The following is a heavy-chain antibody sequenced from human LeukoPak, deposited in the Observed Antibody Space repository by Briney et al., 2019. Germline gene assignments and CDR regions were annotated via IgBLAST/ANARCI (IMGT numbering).Heavy chain of an antibody. D-gene: IGHD6-19*01. V-gene: IGHV4-39*07. CDR3: ARGYSGCWGRYFDY. CDR1: GGSISSSSYY. J-gene: IGHJ4*02. CDR2: IYYSGST. Sequence: SETLSLTCTVSGGSISSSSYYWGWIRQPPGKGLEWIGSIYYSGSTYYNPSLKSRVTISVDTSKNQFSLKLSSVTAADTAVYYCARGYSGCWGRYFDYWGQGTLVTVSS.